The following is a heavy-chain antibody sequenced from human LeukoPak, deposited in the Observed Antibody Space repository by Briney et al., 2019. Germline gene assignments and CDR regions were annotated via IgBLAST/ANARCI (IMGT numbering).Heavy chain of an antibody. V-gene: IGHV3-74*01. CDR1: GFTFSNYW. CDR2: INSDGSST. Sequence: GGSLRLSCAASGFTFSNYWMHWVRQAPGKGLVWVSHINSDGSSTNYADSVKGRFTISRDNSKNTLYLHMNNLRAEDTAVYYCARAGSYYPFDYWGQGTLVTVSS. CDR3: ARAGSYYPFDY. D-gene: IGHD3-10*01. J-gene: IGHJ4*02.